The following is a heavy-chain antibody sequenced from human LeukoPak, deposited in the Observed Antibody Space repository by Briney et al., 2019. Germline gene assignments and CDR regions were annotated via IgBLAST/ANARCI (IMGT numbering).Heavy chain of an antibody. J-gene: IGHJ6*02. V-gene: IGHV4-30-4*02. CDR2: IYYSGST. Sequence: PSETLSLTCTVSGGSISSGDYYWSWIRQPPGKGLEWIGYIYYSGSTYYDPSLKSRVTISVDTSKNQFSLKLSSVTAADTAVYYCARAGSGSPEYYYYYGMDVWGQGTTVTVSS. CDR3: ARAGSGSPEYYYYYGMDV. D-gene: IGHD1-26*01. CDR1: GGSISSGDYY.